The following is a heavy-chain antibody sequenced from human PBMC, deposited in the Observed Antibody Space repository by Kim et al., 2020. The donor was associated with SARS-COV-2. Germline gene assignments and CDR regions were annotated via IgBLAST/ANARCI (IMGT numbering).Heavy chain of an antibody. D-gene: IGHD3-3*01. CDR3: ARDLAWLLAHDY. V-gene: IGHV3-7*03. Sequence: YNVDYLKGRFTISRDNATNALYLQMNSLRAEDTAVYYCARDLAWLLAHDYWGQGTLVTVSS. J-gene: IGHJ4*02.